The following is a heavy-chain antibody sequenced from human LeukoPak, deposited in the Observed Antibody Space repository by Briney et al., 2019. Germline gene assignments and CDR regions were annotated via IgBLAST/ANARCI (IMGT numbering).Heavy chain of an antibody. Sequence: SETLSLTCAVYGGSFSGYYWSWIRQPPGKGLEWIGEINHSGSTNYNPSLKSRVTISVATSKNQFSLKLSSVTAADTAVYYCARGGLRGYCSSTSCYVNWFDPWGQGTLVTVSS. CDR1: GGSFSGYY. V-gene: IGHV4-34*01. D-gene: IGHD2-2*01. CDR3: ARGGLRGYCSSTSCYVNWFDP. J-gene: IGHJ5*02. CDR2: INHSGST.